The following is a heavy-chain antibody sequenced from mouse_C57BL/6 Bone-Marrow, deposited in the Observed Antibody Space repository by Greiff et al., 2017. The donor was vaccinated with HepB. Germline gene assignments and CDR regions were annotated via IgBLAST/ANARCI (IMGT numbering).Heavy chain of an antibody. CDR1: GYTFTSYW. D-gene: IGHD2-13*01. CDR3: AQIVVDYVRDY. J-gene: IGHJ2*01. Sequence: QVQLKQPGAELVKPGASVKLSCKASGYTFTSYWMHWVKQRPGQGLEWIGMIHPNSGSTNYNEKFKSKATLTVDKSSTTAYMQLSSLTSEDSAVYYCAQIVVDYVRDYWGQGTTLTVSS. CDR2: IHPNSGST. V-gene: IGHV1-64*01.